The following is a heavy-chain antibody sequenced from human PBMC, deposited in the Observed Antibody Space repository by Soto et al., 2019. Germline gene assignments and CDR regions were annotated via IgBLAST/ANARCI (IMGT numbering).Heavy chain of an antibody. CDR1: GFTFSGSA. J-gene: IGHJ4*02. CDR2: IRSKANSNAT. V-gene: IGHV3-73*01. Sequence: GGSLRLSCAASGFTFSGSAMHWVRQASGTWLEWGGRIRSKANSNATAYAASVKGRFTISRDDSKNTEYLQMNSLKTEDTDVYYCTREAAAGWWGQGTLVTVS. D-gene: IGHD6-13*01. CDR3: TREAAAGW.